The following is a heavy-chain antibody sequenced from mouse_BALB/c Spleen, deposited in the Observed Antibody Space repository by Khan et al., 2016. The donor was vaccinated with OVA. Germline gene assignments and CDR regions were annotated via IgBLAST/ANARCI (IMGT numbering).Heavy chain of an antibody. Sequence: QIQLVQSGPELKKPGETVKLSCKASGYTFTNYGMNWVKQAPGKGLKWMGWINTYTGEPTYADDFKGRFVFSLETSASTAYLQISNLKNEDMTTYFCARISAYWYSDVWGPGTTVTVSA. CDR3: ARISAYWYSDV. D-gene: IGHD6-2*01. V-gene: IGHV9-1*02. CDR2: INTYTGEP. CDR1: GYTFTNYG. J-gene: IGHJ1*01.